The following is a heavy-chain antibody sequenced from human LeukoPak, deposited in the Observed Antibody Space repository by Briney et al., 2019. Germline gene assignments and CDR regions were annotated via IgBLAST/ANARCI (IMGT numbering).Heavy chain of an antibody. Sequence: GGSLRLSCAASGFTFSRYAMHWVRQAPGKGLEWVAVISYDGSNKYYADSVKGRFTISRDNSKNTLYLQMNSLRAEDTAVYYCARKGYSYGYEVEAFDIWGQGTMVTVSS. J-gene: IGHJ3*02. CDR3: ARKGYSYGYEVEAFDI. V-gene: IGHV3-30*01. CDR2: ISYDGSNK. D-gene: IGHD5-18*01. CDR1: GFTFSRYA.